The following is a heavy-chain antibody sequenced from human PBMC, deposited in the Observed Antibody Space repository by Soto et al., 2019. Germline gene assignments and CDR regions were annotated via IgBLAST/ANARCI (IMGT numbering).Heavy chain of an antibody. D-gene: IGHD3-10*01. CDR1: GFTFSSYA. CDR2: ISYDGTTK. V-gene: IGHV3-30-3*01. Sequence: QVHLVESGGGVVQPGSSMRLSCAASGFTFSSYAMHWVRQAPGKGLDWVAVISYDGTTKYYADSVKSRCTMSRYNSKRPLYLQMNSLRAVDTAVYYWARESSVYVSGSYGMDVWGQGTTVTVSS. CDR3: ARESSVYVSGSYGMDV. J-gene: IGHJ6*02.